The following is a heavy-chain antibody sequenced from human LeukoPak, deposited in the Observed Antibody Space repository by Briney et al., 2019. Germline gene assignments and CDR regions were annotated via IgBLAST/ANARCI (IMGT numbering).Heavy chain of an antibody. CDR2: IYYSGST. CDR3: ARAIGCSSSWYRYYYYGMDV. CDR1: GGSISSGDYY. Sequence: SETLSLTCTVSGGSISSGDYYWSWIRQPPGKGLEWIGYIYYSGSTYYNPSLKSRVTISVDTSKNQFSLKLSSVTAADTAVYYCARAIGCSSSWYRYYYYGMDVWGQGTTVTVSS. J-gene: IGHJ6*02. D-gene: IGHD6-13*01. V-gene: IGHV4-30-4*01.